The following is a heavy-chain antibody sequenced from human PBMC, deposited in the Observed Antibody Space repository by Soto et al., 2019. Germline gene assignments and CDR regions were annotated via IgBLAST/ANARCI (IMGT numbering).Heavy chain of an antibody. CDR1: GFIFSNYG. Sequence: QVQLVESGGGVVQPGRSLRLSCVPSGFIFSNYGMHWVRQAPGKALEWVAVISYDGNKKDYGDSVKGRFTISRDNSKNTRYLQMSSLRTEDTAVYYCAKDNCSGGDCFSRFDYWGQGTLVTVSS. CDR2: ISYDGNKK. CDR3: AKDNCSGGDCFSRFDY. D-gene: IGHD2-21*02. V-gene: IGHV3-30*18. J-gene: IGHJ4*02.